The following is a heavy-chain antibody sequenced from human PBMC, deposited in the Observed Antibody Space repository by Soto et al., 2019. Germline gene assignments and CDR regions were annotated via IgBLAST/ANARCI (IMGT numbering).Heavy chain of an antibody. CDR1: GFTFSSYG. Sequence: GGSLRLSCAASGFTFSSYGMRWVRQAPGKGLEWVAVISYDGSNKYYADSVKGRFTISRDNSKNTLYLQMNSLRAEDTAVYYCAKDLNCSGGSCYSNPDYWGQGTLVTVSS. J-gene: IGHJ4*02. CDR2: ISYDGSNK. V-gene: IGHV3-30*18. CDR3: AKDLNCSGGSCYSNPDY. D-gene: IGHD2-15*01.